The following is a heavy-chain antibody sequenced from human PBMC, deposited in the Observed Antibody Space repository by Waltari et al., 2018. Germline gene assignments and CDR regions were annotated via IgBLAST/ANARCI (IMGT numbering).Heavy chain of an antibody. D-gene: IGHD6-13*01. CDR2: IWYDGSKK. J-gene: IGHJ4*02. CDR1: GFPFSRYG. Sequence: QVQLVESGGGVVQPGRSLRLSCAASGFPFSRYGMHWFRQAPGKGLEWVAVIWYDGSKKYYADSVKGRFTISRDNSKNTLYLQMNSLRAEDTAVYYCARESSSWETNNFDYWGQGTLVTVSS. V-gene: IGHV3-33*01. CDR3: ARESSSWETNNFDY.